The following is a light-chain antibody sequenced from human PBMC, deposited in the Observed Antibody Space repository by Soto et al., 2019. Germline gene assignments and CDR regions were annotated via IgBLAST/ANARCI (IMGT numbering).Light chain of an antibody. CDR1: SSDVGGYNY. CDR3: CSYVGRNTYV. CDR2: DVS. Sequence: QSVLTQPRSASGSPGQSITISCTGTSSDVGGYNYVSWYQQHPAKAPKLIIFDVSKRPSGVPNRFSGSKSGNTGSLTISGLRAEDEADYYCCSYVGRNTYVFGTGTKLTVL. J-gene: IGLJ1*01. V-gene: IGLV2-11*01.